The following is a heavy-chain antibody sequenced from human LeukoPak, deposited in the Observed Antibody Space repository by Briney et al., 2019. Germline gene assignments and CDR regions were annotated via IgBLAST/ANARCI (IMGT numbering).Heavy chain of an antibody. V-gene: IGHV4-30-2*01. CDR3: ARGRPASEDYFDY. CDR2: IYHSGST. CDR1: GGSISSGGYS. Sequence: SETLSLTCAVSGGSISSGGYSWSWIRQPPGKGLEWIGYIYHSGSTYYNPSLKSRVTISVDRSKNQFPLKLSSVTAADTAVYYCARGRPASEDYFDYWGQGTLVTVSS. J-gene: IGHJ4*02.